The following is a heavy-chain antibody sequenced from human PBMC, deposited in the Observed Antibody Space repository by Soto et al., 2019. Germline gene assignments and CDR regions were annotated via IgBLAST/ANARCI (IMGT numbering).Heavy chain of an antibody. CDR2: ISSSSSTI. CDR1: GFTFSSYS. V-gene: IGHV3-48*01. J-gene: IGHJ3*02. CDR3: ARDPRLWFGDPQDDAFDI. D-gene: IGHD3-10*01. Sequence: EVQLVESGGGLVQPGGSLRLSCAASGFTFSSYSMNWVRQAPGKGLEWVSCISSSSSTIYYADSVKGRFTISRDNAKNSLYLQMNSLRAEDTAVYYCARDPRLWFGDPQDDAFDIWGQGTMVTVSS.